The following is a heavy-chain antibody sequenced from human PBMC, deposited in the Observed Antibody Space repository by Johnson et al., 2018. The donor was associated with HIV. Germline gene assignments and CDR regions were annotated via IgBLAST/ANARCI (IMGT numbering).Heavy chain of an antibody. D-gene: IGHD4/OR15-4a*01. CDR3: ARRGDFGAYYPFDF. J-gene: IGHJ3*01. CDR2: ISSSGLTI. V-gene: IGHV3-11*01. CDR1: GFTFSDCY. Sequence: QVQLVESGGGLVKPGGSLRLSCAGSGFTFSDCYMSWLRQAPGKGLEWVSYISSSGLTIYYADSVKGRFTISRDNAKNSLYLQMNSLKTEDTAVYYCARRGDFGAYYPFDFWGQGTMVTVSS.